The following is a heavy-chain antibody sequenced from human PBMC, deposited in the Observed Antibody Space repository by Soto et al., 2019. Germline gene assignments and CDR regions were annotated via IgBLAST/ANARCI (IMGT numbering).Heavy chain of an antibody. D-gene: IGHD3-10*01. CDR2: IIPIFGIA. J-gene: IGHJ4*02. CDR3: ERDFMYGSGSYYFDY. V-gene: IGHV1-69*10. CDR1: GGTFSSYA. Sequence: ASVKVSCKASGGTFSSYAISWVRQAPGQGLEWMGGIIPIFGIANYAQKFQGRVTITADKSTSTAYMELSSLRSEDTAVYYCERDFMYGSGSYYFDYWGQGTLVTVSS.